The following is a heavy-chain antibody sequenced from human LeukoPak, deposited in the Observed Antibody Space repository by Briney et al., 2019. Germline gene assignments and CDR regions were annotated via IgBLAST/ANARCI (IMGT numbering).Heavy chain of an antibody. CDR2: IIPILGIA. Sequence: GASVKVSCKASGGTFSSFAISWVRQAPGQGLEWMGRIIPILGIANYAQKFQGRVTMTTDTSTSTAYMELRSLRSDDTAVYYCARELSDAFDVWGQETMVTVSS. J-gene: IGHJ3*01. CDR3: ARELSDAFDV. CDR1: GGTFSSFA. V-gene: IGHV1-69*04. D-gene: IGHD2-15*01.